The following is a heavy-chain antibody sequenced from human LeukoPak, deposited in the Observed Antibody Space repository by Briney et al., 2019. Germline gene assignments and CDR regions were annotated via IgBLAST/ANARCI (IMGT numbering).Heavy chain of an antibody. V-gene: IGHV3-20*04. J-gene: IGHJ4*02. CDR1: GFTFDDHG. Sequence: GGSLRLSCAASGFTFDDHGMNWVRQAPGKGLEWVSGLTWNGGTTGYADSVRGRFTISRDNSKNTLYLQMNSLRAEDTAVYYCATQNYYYGSESRDYWGQGTLVTVSS. D-gene: IGHD3-10*01. CDR2: LTWNGGTT. CDR3: ATQNYYYGSESRDY.